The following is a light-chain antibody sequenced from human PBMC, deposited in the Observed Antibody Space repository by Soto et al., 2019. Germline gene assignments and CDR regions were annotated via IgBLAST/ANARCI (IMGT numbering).Light chain of an antibody. V-gene: IGKV3-15*01. CDR3: QQYNKWPLT. Sequence: EIVMTQSPATLSVSPGERATLSCRASESVSRNLAWYQQKPGQAPRLLIYAASTRATDIAARISGSGSGTEFTLTISSLQSEDFAGYYCQQYNKWPLTFGGGTKVEIK. J-gene: IGKJ4*01. CDR1: ESVSRN. CDR2: AAS.